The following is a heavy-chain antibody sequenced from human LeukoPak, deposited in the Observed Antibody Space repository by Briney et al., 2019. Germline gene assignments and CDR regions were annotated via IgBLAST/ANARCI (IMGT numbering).Heavy chain of an antibody. D-gene: IGHD6-13*01. V-gene: IGHV4-39*01. CDR3: ARHAGGIAAAGTRPFDY. CDR1: GASFSSSTYY. J-gene: IGHJ4*02. CDR2: ISYSGST. Sequence: PSETLSLTCTVSGASFSSSTYYWGWIRQPPGKGLEWIGSISYSGSTYYSPSLKSRVTMSVDTSKNQFSLKLSSVIAADTAVYYCARHAGGIAAAGTRPFDYWGQGTLVTVSS.